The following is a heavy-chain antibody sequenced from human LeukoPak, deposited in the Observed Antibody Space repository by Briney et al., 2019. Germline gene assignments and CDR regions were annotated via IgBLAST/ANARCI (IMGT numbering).Heavy chain of an antibody. J-gene: IGHJ3*02. Sequence: SETLSLTCTVSGGSISSYYWSWIRQPPGKGLEWIGYIYYSGSTNYNPSLKSRVTISVDTSKNQFSLKLSSVTAADTAVYYCARMGELTTVTTAAFDIWGQGTMVTASS. CDR2: IYYSGST. D-gene: IGHD4-17*01. CDR3: ARMGELTTVTTAAFDI. CDR1: GGSISSYY. V-gene: IGHV4-59*01.